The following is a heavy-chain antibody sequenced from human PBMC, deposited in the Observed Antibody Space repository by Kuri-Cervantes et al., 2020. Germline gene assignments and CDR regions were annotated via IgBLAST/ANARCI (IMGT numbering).Heavy chain of an antibody. CDR2: IYYSGST. V-gene: IGHV4-59*01. CDR1: GGSISSYY. J-gene: IGHJ6*02. D-gene: IGHD3-3*01. CDR3: ARGLHYDFWSGYYTPYGMDV. Sequence: SETLSLTCTVSGGSISSYYWSWIRQPPGKGLEWIGYIYYSGSTIYNPSLKSRVTISVDTSKNQFSLKLSSVTAADTAVYYCARGLHYDFWSGYYTPYGMDVWGQGTTVTVSS.